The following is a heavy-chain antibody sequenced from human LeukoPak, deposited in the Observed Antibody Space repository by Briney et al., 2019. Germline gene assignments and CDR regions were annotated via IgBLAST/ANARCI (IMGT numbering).Heavy chain of an antibody. CDR1: GYSFTSYW. CDR3: ARQNGAGHYYDSSGYPGWFDP. J-gene: IGHJ5*02. D-gene: IGHD3-22*01. Sequence: GESLKISCKGSGYSFTSYWIGWVRQMPGKGLEWMGIIYPGDSDTRYSPSFQGQVTISADKSISTAYLQWSSLKASDTAMYYCARQNGAGHYYDSSGYPGWFDPWGQGTLVTVSS. V-gene: IGHV5-51*01. CDR2: IYPGDSDT.